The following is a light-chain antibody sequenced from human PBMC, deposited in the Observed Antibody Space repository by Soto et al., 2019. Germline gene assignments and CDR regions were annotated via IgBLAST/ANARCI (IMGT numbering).Light chain of an antibody. CDR3: QQYYSYPIT. V-gene: IGKV1-8*01. CDR1: QGIGRY. J-gene: IGKJ5*01. Sequence: ISMTQSPSSFSASSGDRVTITCRASQGIGRYLAWYQQKPGQAPKLLIYAASTLQGGVPSRFSGSGSGTDFTLAISWLQSEDSATYYCQQYYSYPITFGQGTRLEIK. CDR2: AAS.